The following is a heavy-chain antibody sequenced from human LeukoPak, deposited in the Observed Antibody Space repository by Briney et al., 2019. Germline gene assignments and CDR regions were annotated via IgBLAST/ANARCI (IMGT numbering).Heavy chain of an antibody. V-gene: IGHV1-18*01. J-gene: IGHJ5*02. CDR2: ISGSTYGT. CDR1: GYTFTSYS. Sequence: ASVKVSCKASGYTFTSYSINWVRQAPGQGPEWVGWISGSTYGTRYAQKFQGRVTMTRDMSTSTVYMELSSLRSDDTAVYYCADSSYSSGYSWGWFDPWGQGTLVTVSS. D-gene: IGHD6-19*01. CDR3: ADSSYSSGYSWGWFDP.